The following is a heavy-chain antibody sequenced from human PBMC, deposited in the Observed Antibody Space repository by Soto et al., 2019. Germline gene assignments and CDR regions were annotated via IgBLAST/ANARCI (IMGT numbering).Heavy chain of an antibody. CDR3: AGQTFTIAAASYGRSNWFDP. Sequence: SETLSLTCSASGGSITSSSHFGGWFRQPPGKGLEWIGTIYFTGNTYYTPSLKSRLTMSIDTSKNEFSMRLNSVTAADTAVYYCAGQTFTIAAASYGRSNWFDPWGPGTLVTVPQ. V-gene: IGHV4-39*01. J-gene: IGHJ5*02. D-gene: IGHD6-25*01. CDR2: IYFTGNT. CDR1: GGSITSSSHF.